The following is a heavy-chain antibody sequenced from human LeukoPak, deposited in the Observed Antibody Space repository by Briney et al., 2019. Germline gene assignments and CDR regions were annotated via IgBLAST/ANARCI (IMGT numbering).Heavy chain of an antibody. Sequence: GGSVRLSCAASGFTFSTYGMTWVRQAPGKGLEWVSAISGSGGSTYYADSVKGRFTISRDNSKNTLYLQMTNLRAEDTAVYYCAKDGAWLRFDDWGQGILVTVSS. CDR1: GFTFSTYG. CDR3: AKDGAWLRFDD. V-gene: IGHV3-23*01. D-gene: IGHD5-12*01. CDR2: ISGSGGST. J-gene: IGHJ4*02.